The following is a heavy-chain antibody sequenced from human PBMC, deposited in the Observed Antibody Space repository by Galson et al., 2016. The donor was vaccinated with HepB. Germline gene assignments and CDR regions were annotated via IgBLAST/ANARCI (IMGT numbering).Heavy chain of an antibody. CDR1: GASITDYTW. CDR2: IFHDGSS. CDR3: VKGGDYCLPS. D-gene: IGHD2-21*02. V-gene: IGHV4-4*02. J-gene: IGHJ5*02. Sequence: ETLSLTCAVSGASITDYTWWHWVRQPPGKGLEWIGEIFHDGSSNFNPSLKSRVTISVDKSNDHFSLELRSVTAADTAVYYCVKGGDYCLPSWGQGTLVTVSS.